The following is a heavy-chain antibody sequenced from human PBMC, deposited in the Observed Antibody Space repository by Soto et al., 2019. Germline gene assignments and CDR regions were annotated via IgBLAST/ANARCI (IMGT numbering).Heavy chain of an antibody. D-gene: IGHD2-8*01. Sequence: QVQLVQSGAEVKKPGSSVKVSCKASGGTFSSYAISWVRQAPGHGLEWMGGIIPIFGTPNYAQQFQGRVTTTGDESTSTAYMELSSLRSEDTAVYYCASFTESVLNLAYYDYYGMDVWGQGTTVTVSS. CDR3: ASFTESVLNLAYYDYYGMDV. CDR1: GGTFSSYA. V-gene: IGHV1-69*01. J-gene: IGHJ6*02. CDR2: IIPIFGTP.